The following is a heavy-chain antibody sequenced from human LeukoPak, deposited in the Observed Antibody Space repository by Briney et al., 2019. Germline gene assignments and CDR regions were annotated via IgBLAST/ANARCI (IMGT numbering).Heavy chain of an antibody. CDR2: INPNSGDT. V-gene: IGHV1-2*06. CDR3: ARDYCSSTSCLFDY. D-gene: IGHD2-2*01. CDR1: GYTFTGYH. J-gene: IGHJ4*02. Sequence: ASVKVSCKASGYTFTGYHMHWVRQAPGQGLEWMGRINPNSGDTNYAQKFQGRVAMTRDTSISTAFMELTRLRSDDTAVYYCARDYCSSTSCLFDYWGXGTLVTVSS.